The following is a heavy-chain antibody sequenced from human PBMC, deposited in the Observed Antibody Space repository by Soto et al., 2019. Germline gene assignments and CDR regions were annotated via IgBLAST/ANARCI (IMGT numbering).Heavy chain of an antibody. Sequence: ASVKVSCKASGYTFTGYGISWVRQAPGQGLEWMGWISAYNGNTNYAQKLQGRVTMTTDTSTSTAYMELRSLRSDDTAVYYCARVTGYYYDSSGFIVGYYYGMDVWGQGTTVTVSS. V-gene: IGHV1-18*01. CDR1: GYTFTGYG. D-gene: IGHD3-22*01. J-gene: IGHJ6*02. CDR2: ISAYNGNT. CDR3: ARVTGYYYDSSGFIVGYYYGMDV.